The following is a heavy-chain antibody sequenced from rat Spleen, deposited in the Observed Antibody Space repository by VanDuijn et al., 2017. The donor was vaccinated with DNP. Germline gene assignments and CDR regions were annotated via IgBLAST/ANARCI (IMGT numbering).Heavy chain of an antibody. Sequence: QVQLKESGPVLVQASETLSLTCTVSGFSLTNFGIIWVRQSPGKGLEWMGIIWGHGNTDYNSALRSRLSINRDTSKIQVFLKLNSLQTDDTAIYYCTRESWGHVMDGWGQGASVTVSS. D-gene: IGHD5-1*01. V-gene: IGHV2S75*01. J-gene: IGHJ4*01. CDR3: TRESWGHVMDG. CDR1: GFSLTNFG. CDR2: IWGHGNT.